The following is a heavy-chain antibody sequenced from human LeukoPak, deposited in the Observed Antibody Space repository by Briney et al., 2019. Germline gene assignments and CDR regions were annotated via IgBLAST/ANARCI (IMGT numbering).Heavy chain of an antibody. CDR1: GFTFSSYA. CDR3: ARFWSGYYGAQPLFDY. CDR2: TSGSGGST. V-gene: IGHV3-23*01. D-gene: IGHD3-3*01. J-gene: IGHJ4*02. Sequence: GGSLRLSCAASGFTFSSYAMSWVRQAPGKGLEWVSGTSGSGGSTYYAGSVKGRFTISRDNSKNTLYLQMNSLRAEDTAVYYCARFWSGYYGAQPLFDYWGQGTLVTVSS.